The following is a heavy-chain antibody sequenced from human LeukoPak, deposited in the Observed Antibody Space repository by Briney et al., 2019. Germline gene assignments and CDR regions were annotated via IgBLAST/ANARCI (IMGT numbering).Heavy chain of an antibody. V-gene: IGHV4-61*08. CDR3: ARDPGYSYGSPRWYFDY. D-gene: IGHD5-18*01. CDR2: IYYSGST. Sequence: SETLSLTCTVSGGSISSGGYYWSWIRQPPGKGLEWIGYIYYSGSTNYNPSLKSRVTISVDTSKNQFSLKLSSVTAADTAVYYCARDPGYSYGSPRWYFDYWGQGTLVTVSS. J-gene: IGHJ4*02. CDR1: GGSISSGGYY.